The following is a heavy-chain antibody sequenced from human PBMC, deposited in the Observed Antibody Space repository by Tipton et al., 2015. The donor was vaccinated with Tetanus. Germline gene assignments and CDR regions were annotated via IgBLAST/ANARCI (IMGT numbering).Heavy chain of an antibody. CDR1: GNTLTEIS. J-gene: IGHJ4*02. V-gene: IGHV1-24*01. Sequence: QSGAEVKKPGASVKASCKVSGNTLTEISMHWVRQAPGKGLEWMGGFDAEDGETIYAQKFQGRVTMTEDPSTDTTYMELSSLRSEDTAVYYCARDVVGATGWFDYWGQGTLVTVSS. CDR3: ARDVVGATGWFDY. CDR2: FDAEDGET. D-gene: IGHD1-26*01.